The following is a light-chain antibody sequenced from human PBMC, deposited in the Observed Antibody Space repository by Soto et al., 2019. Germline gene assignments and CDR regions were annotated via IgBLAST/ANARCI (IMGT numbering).Light chain of an antibody. V-gene: IGKV1-39*01. CDR3: QQSYSSRSIT. Sequence: DIQIDQPPPSRPACVGARVSTASNTSQDISNYLNWYQQKPGKAPNLLIYTTSSLQSGVLSRFSGSGSGTDFTLTISSLQPEDFATYYCQQSYSSRSITFGQGTRLEIK. CDR1: QDISNY. J-gene: IGKJ5*01. CDR2: TTS.